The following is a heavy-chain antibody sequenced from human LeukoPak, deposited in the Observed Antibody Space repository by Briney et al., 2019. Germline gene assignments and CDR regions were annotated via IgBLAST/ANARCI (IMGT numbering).Heavy chain of an antibody. D-gene: IGHD6-6*01. J-gene: IGHJ4*02. CDR3: ARYSSSDRVDY. Sequence: PGGSLRLSCAASGFTFSSYSMNWVRQAPGKGLEWVSSISSSSSYIYYADSVKGRFPISRDNAKNSLYLQMNSLRAEDTAVYYCARYSSSDRVDYWGQGTLVTVSS. CDR2: ISSSSSYI. V-gene: IGHV3-21*01. CDR1: GFTFSSYS.